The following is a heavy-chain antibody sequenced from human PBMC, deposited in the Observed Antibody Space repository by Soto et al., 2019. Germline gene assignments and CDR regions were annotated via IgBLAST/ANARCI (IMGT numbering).Heavy chain of an antibody. V-gene: IGHV3-23*01. CDR2: IIDSGGST. Sequence: GGSLRLSCAASGFTFSICAMGWFGQAPGKGLEWVSDIIDSGGSTYYADSVKGRFAISRGNSKSTLYLQMNSLRAEDTALYYCAKGRSYYYYYGVDVWGQGTTVTVSS. CDR3: AKGRSYYYYYGVDV. CDR1: GFTFSICA. J-gene: IGHJ6*02.